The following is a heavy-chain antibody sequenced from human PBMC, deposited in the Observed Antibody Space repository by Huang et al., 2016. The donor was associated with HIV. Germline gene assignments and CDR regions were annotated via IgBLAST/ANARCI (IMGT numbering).Heavy chain of an antibody. CDR2: SRSDANDK. CDR3: AKIPPLHANLTTSGPGPVDY. J-gene: IGHJ4*02. Sequence: QVQLVESGGGVVQPGGSLRLSCAASGFTFATYGMHGVRQAQGKGMDWVAFSRSDANDKNYADSVKGRFTASRDNSKNTLFLHMNSLRPEDTALYYCAKIPPLHANLTTSGPGPVDYWGQGTLVTVSS. V-gene: IGHV3-30*02. CDR1: GFTFATYG. D-gene: IGHD1-1*01.